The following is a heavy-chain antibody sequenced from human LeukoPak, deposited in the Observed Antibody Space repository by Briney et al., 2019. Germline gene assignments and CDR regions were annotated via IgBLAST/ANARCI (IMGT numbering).Heavy chain of an antibody. CDR3: ATSWGPDTSAFRWGRDGMEV. V-gene: IGHV1-18*01. CDR2: ISAYNGNT. D-gene: IGHD3-16*01. Sequence: ASVKVSCKASGYTFTSYGISWVRQAPGQGLEWMGWISAYNGNTNYAQKLQGRVTMTTDTSTSTAYMELRSLRSDDTAVYYCATSWGPDTSAFRWGRDGMEVWGQGTTVIVS. CDR1: GYTFTSYG. J-gene: IGHJ6*02.